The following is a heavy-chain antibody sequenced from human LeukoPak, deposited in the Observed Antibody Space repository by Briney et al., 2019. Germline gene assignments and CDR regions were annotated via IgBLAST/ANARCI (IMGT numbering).Heavy chain of an antibody. CDR1: GYTFTSYG. D-gene: IGHD2-2*01. CDR3: ARDCSSTSCFYYYYYYYMDV. V-gene: IGHV1-18*01. CDR2: ISAYNGNT. Sequence: GASVKVSCKASGYTFTSYGISWVRQAPGQGLEWMGWISAYNGNTNYAQKLQGRVTMTTDTSTSTAYMELRSLRSDDTAVYYCARDCSSTSCFYYYYYYYMDVWGEGTTVTVSS. J-gene: IGHJ6*03.